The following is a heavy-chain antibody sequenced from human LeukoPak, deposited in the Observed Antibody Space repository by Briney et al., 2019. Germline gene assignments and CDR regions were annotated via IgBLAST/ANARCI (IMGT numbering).Heavy chain of an antibody. V-gene: IGHV5-51*01. J-gene: IGHJ4*02. CDR1: GYRFTNYW. D-gene: IGHD5-18*01. CDR3: ARQTAMGRSGDY. Sequence: GESLKISCQASGYRFTNYWIGWVRQMPGKGLEWMGIIDPSDSETRYTPSFQGQVTISADESLSTAYLQWNSLKASDTAMYYCARQTAMGRSGDYWGQGTLLTVSS. CDR2: IDPSDSET.